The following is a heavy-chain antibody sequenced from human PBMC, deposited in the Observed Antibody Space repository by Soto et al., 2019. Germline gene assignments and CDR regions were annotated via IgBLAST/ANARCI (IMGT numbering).Heavy chain of an antibody. D-gene: IGHD2-15*01. CDR2: INHSGST. J-gene: IGHJ6*02. CDR3: ARESGGYCSGGSCGFGYYYYGMDV. V-gene: IGHV4-34*01. Sequence: SETLSLTCAVYGGSFSGYYWTWIRQPPGTGLEWIGEINHSGSTNYNPSLKSRVTISVDTSKNQFSLKLTSVTAADTAVYYCARESGGYCSGGSCGFGYYYYGMDVWGQGTTVTVSS. CDR1: GGSFSGYY.